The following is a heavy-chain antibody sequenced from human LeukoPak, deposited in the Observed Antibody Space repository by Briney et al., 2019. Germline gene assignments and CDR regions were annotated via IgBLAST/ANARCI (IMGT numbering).Heavy chain of an antibody. CDR3: AKQGYYDSSGYYYVYYFDY. J-gene: IGHJ4*02. Sequence: PGGSLRLSCAASGFTFSNCAMSWVRQAPEKGLEWVSGISGSGGSTYYADSVKGRFTISRDNSKNTLYLQMNSLRAEDTAVYYCAKQGYYDSSGYYYVYYFDYWGQGTLVTVSS. V-gene: IGHV3-23*01. CDR2: ISGSGGST. CDR1: GFTFSNCA. D-gene: IGHD3-22*01.